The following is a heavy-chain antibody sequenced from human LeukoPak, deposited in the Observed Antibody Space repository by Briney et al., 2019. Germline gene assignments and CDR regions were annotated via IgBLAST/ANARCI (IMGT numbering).Heavy chain of an antibody. V-gene: IGHV4-34*01. CDR2: INHSGST. CDR3: ARGRTRLNRVEMATRGYFDY. D-gene: IGHD5-24*01. J-gene: IGHJ4*02. CDR1: GGSFSGYY. Sequence: PSETLSLTCAVYGGSFSGYYWSWIRQPPGKGLEWIGEINHSGSTNYNPSLKSRVTISVDTSKNQFSLKLSSVTAADTAVYYCARGRTRLNRVEMATRGYFDYWGQGTLVTVSS.